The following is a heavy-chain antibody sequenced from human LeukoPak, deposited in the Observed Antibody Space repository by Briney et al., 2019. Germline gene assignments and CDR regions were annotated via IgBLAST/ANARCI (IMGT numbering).Heavy chain of an antibody. CDR2: IWYDGSNK. V-gene: IGHV3-33*01. J-gene: IGHJ4*02. Sequence: GGSLRLSCAASGFTFRSYGMHWVRQAPGKGLEWVAVIWYDGSNKYYADSVKGRFTISRDNSQNTLYLQMNSLRAEDTALYYCASDGIAVDRGIGYFDYWGQGTLVTVSS. CDR3: ASDGIAVDRGIGYFDY. D-gene: IGHD6-13*01. CDR1: GFTFRSYG.